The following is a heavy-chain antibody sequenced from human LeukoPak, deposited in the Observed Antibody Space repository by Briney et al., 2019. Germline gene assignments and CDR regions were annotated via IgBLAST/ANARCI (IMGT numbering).Heavy chain of an antibody. Sequence: SQTLSLTCSVSGASINSHLYFWSWLRQHPGKGLEWIGYIYYIGTTNYNPSLGSRVTVSLDTSKIQFSLNLSSVTAADTAVYYCAKFDVYGDQTNFDYWGQGTLVTVSS. CDR2: IYYIGTT. D-gene: IGHD2/OR15-2a*01. J-gene: IGHJ4*02. CDR3: AKFDVYGDQTNFDY. CDR1: GASINSHLYF. V-gene: IGHV4-31*03.